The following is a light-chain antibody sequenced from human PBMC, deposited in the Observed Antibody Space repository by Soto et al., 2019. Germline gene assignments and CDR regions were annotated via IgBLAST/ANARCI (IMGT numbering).Light chain of an antibody. J-gene: IGKJ5*01. CDR2: DAS. CDR3: QQSDNLPLT. Sequence: DFQMTQSPSSLSASVGDRGTITCRATQAIKNFLNWYQQKPGRAPKLLISDASTLQRGVPSRFSGSGSGTHFTFVISSLQPEDVGTYYCQQSDNLPLTFGQGTRLDIK. CDR1: QAIKNF. V-gene: IGKV1-33*01.